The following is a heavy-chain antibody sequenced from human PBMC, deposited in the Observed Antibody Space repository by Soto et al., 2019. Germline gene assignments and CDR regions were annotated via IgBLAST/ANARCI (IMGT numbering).Heavy chain of an antibody. Sequence: PGESLKISCKGSGYSFTSYWISWVRQMPGKGLEWMGRIDPSDSYTNYSPSFQGHVTISADKSISTAYLQWSSLRASDTAMYYCARCDYSNYVWFDPWGQGTLVTVSS. V-gene: IGHV5-10-1*01. CDR2: IDPSDSYT. D-gene: IGHD4-4*01. CDR3: ARCDYSNYVWFDP. J-gene: IGHJ5*02. CDR1: GYSFTSYW.